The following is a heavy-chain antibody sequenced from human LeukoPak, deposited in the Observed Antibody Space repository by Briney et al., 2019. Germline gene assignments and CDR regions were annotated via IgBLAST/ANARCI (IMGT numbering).Heavy chain of an antibody. CDR1: GYTFTSYY. CDR2: INPSGGST. Sequence: ASVKVSCKASGYTFTSYYMHWVRQAPGQGLEWMGIINPSGGSTSYAQKFQGRVTMTRNTSISTAYMELGSLRSEDTAVYYCARGVSAAAGEFDYWGQGTLVTVSS. V-gene: IGHV1-46*01. J-gene: IGHJ4*02. D-gene: IGHD6-13*01. CDR3: ARGVSAAAGEFDY.